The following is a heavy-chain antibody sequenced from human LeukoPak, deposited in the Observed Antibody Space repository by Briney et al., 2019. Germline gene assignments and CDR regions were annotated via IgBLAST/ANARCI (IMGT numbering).Heavy chain of an antibody. Sequence: HPGGSLRLSCAASGFSFSNYGVHWVRQAPGKGLEWVALIQSDGSKTYSADSVKGRFTISRDNPRNTLYLQMNRLRPEGTAVYYCAKRYCKSATCRSDMDAWGQGTTVTVSS. CDR1: GFSFSNYG. CDR3: AKRYCKSATCRSDMDA. D-gene: IGHD2-15*01. CDR2: IQSDGSKT. J-gene: IGHJ6*02. V-gene: IGHV3-30*02.